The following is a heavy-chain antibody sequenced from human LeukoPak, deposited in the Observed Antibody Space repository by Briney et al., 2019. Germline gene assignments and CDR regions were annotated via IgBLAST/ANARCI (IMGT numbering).Heavy chain of an antibody. D-gene: IGHD3-10*01. J-gene: IGHJ4*02. CDR1: GYSISSGYY. CDR2: IYHSGST. CDR3: ASRLWFGEFFDY. Sequence: KPSETLSLTCAVSGYSISSGYYWGWIRQPPGEGLEWIGSIYHSGSTYYNPSLKSRVTISVDTSKNQFSLKLSSVTAADTAVYYCASRLWFGEFFDYWGQGTLVTVSS. V-gene: IGHV4-38-2*01.